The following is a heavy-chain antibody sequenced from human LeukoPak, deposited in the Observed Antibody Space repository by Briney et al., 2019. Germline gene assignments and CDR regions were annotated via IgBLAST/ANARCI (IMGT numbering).Heavy chain of an antibody. CDR2: INHSGST. J-gene: IGHJ6*03. CDR3: AREGYYDSSGYYWNYYYYMDV. D-gene: IGHD3-22*01. CDR1: GGSFSGYY. V-gene: IGHV4-34*01. Sequence: SETLSLTCAVYGGSFSGYYWSWIRQPPGKGLEWIGEINHSGSTNYNPSLKSRVTISVDTSKNQFSLKLSSGTAADTAVYYCAREGYYDSSGYYWNYYYYMDVWGKGTTVTVSS.